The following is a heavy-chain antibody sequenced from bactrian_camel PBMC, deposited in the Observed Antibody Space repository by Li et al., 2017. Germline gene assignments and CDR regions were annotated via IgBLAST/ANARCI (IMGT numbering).Heavy chain of an antibody. J-gene: IGHJ4*01. CDR3: ATVAGTFDSDYARARAYVY. D-gene: IGHD4*01. CDR2: INNGAGST. Sequence: DVQLVESGGGLVQPGGSLRLSCRASGFTFDDYAMGWIRLAPGKGLEWVSTINNGAGSTYYADSVKGRFTISRDNAKNTVVLQMNSLKSEDSALYYCATVAGTFDSDYARARAYVYWGQGTQVTVS. V-gene: IGHV3S36*01. CDR1: GFTFDDYA.